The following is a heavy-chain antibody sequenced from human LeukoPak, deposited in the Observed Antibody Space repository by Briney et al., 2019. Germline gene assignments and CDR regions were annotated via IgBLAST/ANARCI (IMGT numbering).Heavy chain of an antibody. V-gene: IGHV3-74*01. CDR2: INSDGSNT. J-gene: IGHJ3*02. Sequence: GGSLRLSCAASGFTFSSYWMHWVRQAPGKGLVWVSRINSDGSNTSYADSVKGRFTISRDNAKNTLYLQMNSLRAEDTSVYYCAHYDSSSYHAFDIWGQGTMVTVSS. CDR1: GFTFSSYW. D-gene: IGHD3-22*01. CDR3: AHYDSSSYHAFDI.